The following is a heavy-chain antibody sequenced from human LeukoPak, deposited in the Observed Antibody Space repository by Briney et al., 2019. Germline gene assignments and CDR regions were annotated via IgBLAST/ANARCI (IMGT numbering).Heavy chain of an antibody. CDR1: RFTVSSNY. J-gene: IGHJ4*02. CDR3: ARMGTGLSFDY. Sequence: PGGSLRLSCAASRFTVSSNYMSWVRQAPGKGLEWVSVIYSGGSTYYADSVKGRFTISRDNSKNTLYLQMNSLRAEDTAVYYCARMGTGLSFDYWGQGTLVTVSS. V-gene: IGHV3-53*01. CDR2: IYSGGST. D-gene: IGHD3/OR15-3a*01.